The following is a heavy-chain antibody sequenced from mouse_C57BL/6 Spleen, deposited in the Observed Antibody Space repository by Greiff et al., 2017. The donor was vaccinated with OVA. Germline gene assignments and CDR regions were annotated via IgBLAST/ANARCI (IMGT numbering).Heavy chain of an antibody. CDR2: IDPENGDT. V-gene: IGHV14-4*01. CDR1: GFNIKDDY. Sequence: EVQLQQSGAELVRPGASVKLSCTASGFNIKDDYMHWVKQRPEQGLEWIGWIDPENGDTESASKFQGKATITADTSSNTAYLQLSSLTSEDTAVYYCTTGIYYGNYEAWFAYWGQGTLVTVSA. CDR3: TTGIYYGNYEAWFAY. D-gene: IGHD2-1*01. J-gene: IGHJ3*01.